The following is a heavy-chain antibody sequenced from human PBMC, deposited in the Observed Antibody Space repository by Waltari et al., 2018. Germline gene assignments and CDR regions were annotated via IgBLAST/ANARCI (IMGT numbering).Heavy chain of an antibody. CDR2: ISHDGSTT. V-gene: IGHV3-74*01. D-gene: IGHD2-21*02. J-gene: IGHJ4*02. Sequence: EVLLVESGGGLGQPGGSLRLSCAASGFSFSTYVMHWVRQAPGKGLGWVSRISHDGSTTTYGDSVKGRFTVSRDNAKNTLYLQMNSLRAEDTAVYYCTRDRDWVLFDYWGQGTLVTVSS. CDR3: TRDRDWVLFDY. CDR1: GFSFSTYV.